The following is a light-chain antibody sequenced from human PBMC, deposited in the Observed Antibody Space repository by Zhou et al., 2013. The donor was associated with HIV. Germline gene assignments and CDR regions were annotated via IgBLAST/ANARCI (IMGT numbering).Light chain of an antibody. J-gene: IGLJ3*02. V-gene: IGLV1-51*01. CDR3: GSWDGNINV. CDR2: DND. Sequence: QSVLTQPPSVSAAPGQKVTISCSGSSSNIGNNYVSWYQLLPGAAPKLLIYDNDKRPSGIPDRFSGSKSGTSATLGITGLLTGDEGDYYCGSWDGNINVFGGGTKVTVL. CDR1: SSNIGNNY.